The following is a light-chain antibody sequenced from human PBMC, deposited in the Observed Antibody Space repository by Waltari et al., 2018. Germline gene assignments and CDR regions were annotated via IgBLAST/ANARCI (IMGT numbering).Light chain of an antibody. CDR2: DAS. Sequence: DIQMTQSPSSLSASVVDRVTITCQASRDINNYLNWYQQKPGKAPKLLIYDASTLETGVPSRFSGSGSGTDFVFTISRLQPEDIATYYCQHYDGVPPWTFGQGTRV. V-gene: IGKV1-33*01. CDR1: RDINNY. J-gene: IGKJ1*01. CDR3: QHYDGVPPWT.